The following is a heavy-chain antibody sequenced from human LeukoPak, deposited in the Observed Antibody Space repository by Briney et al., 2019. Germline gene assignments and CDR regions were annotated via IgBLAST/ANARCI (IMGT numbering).Heavy chain of an antibody. J-gene: IGHJ4*02. CDR1: GFTFSSYA. Sequence: GGSLRLSCAASGFTFSSYAMSWVRQAPGKGLEWVSSISGSGSSTYYADSVKGRFTISRDNSKNTLYLQMNSLRAEDTAVYYCAKARSANYFDYWGQGTLVTVSS. CDR2: ISGSGSST. V-gene: IGHV3-23*01. CDR3: AKARSANYFDY.